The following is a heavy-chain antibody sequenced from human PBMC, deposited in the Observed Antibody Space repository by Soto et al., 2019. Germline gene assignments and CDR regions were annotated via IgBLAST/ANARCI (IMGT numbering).Heavy chain of an antibody. CDR2: INGGNGKK. Sequence: QVQLVQSGAEVKKPGASVKISCKTSGYTFTYYAIHWVRQAPGQGLEWMGWINGGNGKKKYSEKFQGRGTITRDTSADTAHLQLSSPRSEDTAIYYCARPVVTEQTWYFHLWGRGTLVTLSS. D-gene: IGHD2-21*02. J-gene: IGHJ2*01. CDR3: ARPVVTEQTWYFHL. CDR1: GYTFTYYA. V-gene: IGHV1-3*01.